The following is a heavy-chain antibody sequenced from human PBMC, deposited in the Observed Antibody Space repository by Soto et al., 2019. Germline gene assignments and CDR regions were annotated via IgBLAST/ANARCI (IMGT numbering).Heavy chain of an antibody. CDR3: ARDTGYCSGGSCYMSLGL. Sequence: PSETLSLTCSFSGNSVTSHYLTWIRQSPEKGLEWIGYMHYSGITYYNPSLKSRVTISVDTSKNQFSLKLSSVTAADTAVYYCARDTGYCSGGSCYMSLGLWGQGTLVTVSS. V-gene: IGHV4-59*02. CDR2: MHYSGIT. J-gene: IGHJ4*02. D-gene: IGHD2-15*01. CDR1: GNSVTSHY.